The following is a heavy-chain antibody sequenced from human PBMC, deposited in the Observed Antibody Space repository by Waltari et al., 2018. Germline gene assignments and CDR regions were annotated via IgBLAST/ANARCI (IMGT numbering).Heavy chain of an antibody. CDR2: SSNTCLST. Sequence: EVQLLESGGGLVERGVSLRLSCAASGVSLFTSVLCWVRQAQGKGVDWVSASSNTCLSTYYADSVKGRFTISRDNSKNTLYLQMDSLRAEDTALYYCAKVLVSTVTAAPLFDHWGQGTLVTVSS. D-gene: IGHD4-17*01. CDR1: GVSLFTSV. V-gene: IGHV3-23*01. J-gene: IGHJ4*02. CDR3: AKVLVSTVTAAPLFDH.